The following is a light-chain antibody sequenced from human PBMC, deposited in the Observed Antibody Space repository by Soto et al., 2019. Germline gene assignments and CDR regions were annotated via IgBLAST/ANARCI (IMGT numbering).Light chain of an antibody. CDR3: QQSHGIPYT. J-gene: IGKJ2*01. V-gene: IGKV1-39*01. CDR1: QTISSY. CDR2: AAS. Sequence: DIQMTQSPSSLSASVGDRVTITCRASQTISSYLNWYQQKPRKAPKLLIYAASSLQSGVPSRFSGSGSGTDFTLTISSLQPEDFATYYCQQSHGIPYTLGQGTKLEIK.